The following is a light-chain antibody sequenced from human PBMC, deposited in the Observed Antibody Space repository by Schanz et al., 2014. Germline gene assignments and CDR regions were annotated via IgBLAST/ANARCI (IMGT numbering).Light chain of an antibody. Sequence: DIVMTQSPDSLTVSLGERATINCKSSQSVLYSSNNKNYLAWYQQKPGQPPKLLINWASARESGVSDRFSGSGSGADFTLTISSLQAEDVAVYYCQQYYSPQLTFGGGTKVEIK. J-gene: IGKJ4*01. CDR3: QQYYSPQLT. CDR2: WAS. CDR1: QSVLYSSNNKNY. V-gene: IGKV4-1*01.